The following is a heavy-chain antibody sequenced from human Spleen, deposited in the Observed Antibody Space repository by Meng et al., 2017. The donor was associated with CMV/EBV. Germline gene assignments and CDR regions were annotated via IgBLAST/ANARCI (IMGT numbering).Heavy chain of an antibody. V-gene: IGHV4-38-2*02. Sequence: SETLSLTCTVSGYSISSGYYWGWIRQPPGKGLEWIGSIYHSGSTHYNPSLKSRVTISVDTSKNQFSLKLSSVTAADTAVYYCARHGGYYYYGMDVWGQGTTVTVSS. CDR2: IYHSGST. D-gene: IGHD3-16*01. CDR1: GYSISSGYY. J-gene: IGHJ6*02. CDR3: ARHGGYYYYGMDV.